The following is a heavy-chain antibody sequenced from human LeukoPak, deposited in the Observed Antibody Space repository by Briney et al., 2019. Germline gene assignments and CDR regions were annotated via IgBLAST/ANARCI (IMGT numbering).Heavy chain of an antibody. CDR1: GYTFTNHP. CDR3: APMIGAYFDY. D-gene: IGHD3-22*01. V-gene: IGHV1-3*04. CDR2: INTDNGNT. Sequence: GASVTVSCKTSGYTFTNHPMHWMRQAPGQRREWMGWINTDNGNTKYSQPFQGRVAFTRDTSASTAYMELNSLTSEDTSVYYCAPMIGAYFDYWGQGTLVTVSS. J-gene: IGHJ4*02.